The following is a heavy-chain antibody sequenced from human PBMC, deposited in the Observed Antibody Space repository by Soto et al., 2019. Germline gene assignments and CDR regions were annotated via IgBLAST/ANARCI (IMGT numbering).Heavy chain of an antibody. CDR2: VSGSGGTT. Sequence: EVQLMESGGRRVQRGDPERLSCGVSGMSESLCAVRWLRHAPGGGVEGVSAVSGSGGTTYYADSVKGRFTISRDNSKNTLYLQMNGLRVEDTAKYFCAKDGRRVGPTLNWLDSWGQGTQVTVTS. J-gene: IGHJ5*01. CDR1: GMSESLCA. CDR3: AKDGRRVGPTLNWLDS. D-gene: IGHD1-26*01. V-gene: IGHV3-23*01.